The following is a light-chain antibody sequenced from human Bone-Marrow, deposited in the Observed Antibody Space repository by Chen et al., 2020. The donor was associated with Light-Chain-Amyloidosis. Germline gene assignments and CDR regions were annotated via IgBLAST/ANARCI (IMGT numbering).Light chain of an antibody. CDR2: RDT. CDR1: DLPTKY. CDR3: QSADSSGTYEVI. J-gene: IGLJ2*01. Sequence: SYELTQPPSVSVSPGQTARITCSGDDLPTKYAYWYQQKPGQAPVLVIHRDTERPSGIPERFSGSSSGTTATLTISGVQAEDEADYRCQSADSSGTYEVICGGRTKLTVL. V-gene: IGLV3-25*03.